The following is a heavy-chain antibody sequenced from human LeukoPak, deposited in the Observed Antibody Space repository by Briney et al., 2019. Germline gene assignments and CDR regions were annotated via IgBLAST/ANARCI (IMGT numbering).Heavy chain of an antibody. D-gene: IGHD3-10*01. J-gene: IGHJ4*02. Sequence: SETLSLTCTVSGGSISSYYWSWIRQPPGKGLEWIGYIYYSGSTNYNPSLKSRVTILVDTSKNQFSLKLSSVTAADTAVYYCARVPYYYGSGTAPDYWGQGTLVTVSS. CDR2: IYYSGST. V-gene: IGHV4-59*01. CDR3: ARVPYYYGSGTAPDY. CDR1: GGSISSYY.